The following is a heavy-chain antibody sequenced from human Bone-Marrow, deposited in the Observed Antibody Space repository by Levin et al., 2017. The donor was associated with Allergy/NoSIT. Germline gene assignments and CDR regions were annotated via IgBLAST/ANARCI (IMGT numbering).Heavy chain of an antibody. CDR3: ARDIARSGSYFDF. D-gene: IGHD2-21*01. Sequence: GGSLRLSCKASGGTHSNYAISWVRQAPGQGLEWMGAIIPIYGTANFAQKFQGRVSITADKSSSTAYMELRSLTSDDTAVYYCARDIARSGSYFDFWGRGTLVTVSS. CDR1: GGTHSNYA. V-gene: IGHV1-69*06. CDR2: IIPIYGTA. J-gene: IGHJ4*02.